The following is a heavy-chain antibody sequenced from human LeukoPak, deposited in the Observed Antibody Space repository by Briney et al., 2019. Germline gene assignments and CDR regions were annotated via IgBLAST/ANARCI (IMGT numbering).Heavy chain of an antibody. D-gene: IGHD4/OR15-4a*01. CDR3: ARRKGAYSYYYYYMDV. J-gene: IGHJ6*03. CDR2: IYYSGST. V-gene: IGHV4-39*01. Sequence: SETLSLTCTVSGSSISSSSYYWGWIRQPPGKGLEWIGSIYYSGSTYYNPSLKSRVTISVDTSKNQFSLKLSSVTAADTAVYYCARRKGAYSYYYYYMDVWGKGTPVTVSS. CDR1: GSSISSSSYY.